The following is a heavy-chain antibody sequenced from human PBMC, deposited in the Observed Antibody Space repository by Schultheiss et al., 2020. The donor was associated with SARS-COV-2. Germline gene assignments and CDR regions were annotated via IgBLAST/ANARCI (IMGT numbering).Heavy chain of an antibody. CDR1: GFTFSTYG. J-gene: IGHJ4*02. Sequence: GESLKISCAASGFTFSTYGMHWGRQAPGKGLEWVSYISSSGSTIYYADSVKGRFTISRDNAKNSLYLQMNSLRAEDTAVYYCARDSLLYYFDYWGQGTLVTVSS. D-gene: IGHD3-10*01. V-gene: IGHV3-48*04. CDR2: ISSSGSTI. CDR3: ARDSLLYYFDY.